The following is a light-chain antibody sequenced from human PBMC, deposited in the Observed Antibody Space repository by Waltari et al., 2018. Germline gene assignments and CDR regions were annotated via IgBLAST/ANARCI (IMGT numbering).Light chain of an antibody. CDR2: DAS. V-gene: IGKV3-20*01. CDR1: QSISSSY. Sequence: EIVLTQPPGTLSLSPGEGATVPCRARQSISSSYLARYLAWYQPNPGQAPRLLIYDASIRATGIPDRFSGSGSGTDFTLTISRLEPEDFAVYYCQQYGSSPLTFGGGTKVEIK. CDR3: QQYGSSPLT. J-gene: IGKJ4*01.